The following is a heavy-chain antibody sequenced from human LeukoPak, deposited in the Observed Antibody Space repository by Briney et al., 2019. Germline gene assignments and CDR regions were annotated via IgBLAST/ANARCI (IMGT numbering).Heavy chain of an antibody. CDR1: GFTFSSYG. Sequence: PGGSLRLSCAASGFTFSSYGMHWVRQAPGKGLEWVAVISYDGSNKYYADSVKGRFTISRDNSKNTLYLQMNSLRAEDTAVYYCANAPPVADLLMAFDIWGQGTMVTVSS. CDR3: ANAPPVADLLMAFDI. V-gene: IGHV3-30*18. J-gene: IGHJ3*02. CDR2: ISYDGSNK. D-gene: IGHD6-19*01.